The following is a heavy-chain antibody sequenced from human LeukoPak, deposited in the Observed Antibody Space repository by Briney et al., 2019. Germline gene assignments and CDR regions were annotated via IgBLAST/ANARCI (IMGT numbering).Heavy chain of an antibody. CDR2: IWYDGDNK. CDR1: GFTFSSYG. J-gene: IGHJ5*02. D-gene: IGHD2-15*01. V-gene: IGHV3-33*06. CDR3: AEDRGRIVVVVAAANWFDP. Sequence: GGSLRLSCAASGFTFSSYGMHWVRQAPGKGLEWVAVIWYDGDNKYYADSVKGRFTISRDNSKNTLYLQMNSLRAEDTAVYYCAEDRGRIVVVVAAANWFDPWGQGTLVTVSS.